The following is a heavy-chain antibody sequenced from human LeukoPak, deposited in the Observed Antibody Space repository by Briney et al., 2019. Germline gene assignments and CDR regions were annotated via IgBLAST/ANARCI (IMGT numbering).Heavy chain of an antibody. V-gene: IGHV4-59*01. CDR1: GGSISSYY. D-gene: IGHD4-11*01. J-gene: IGHJ6*03. CDR2: IYYSGST. Sequence: SETLSLTCTVSGGSISSYYWSWIRQPPGKGLEWIGYIYYSGSTNYNPSLKSRVTISVDTSKNQFSLKLSSVIAADTAVYYCARYSNYGDYYYYYMDVWGKGTTVTVSS. CDR3: ARYSNYGDYYYYYMDV.